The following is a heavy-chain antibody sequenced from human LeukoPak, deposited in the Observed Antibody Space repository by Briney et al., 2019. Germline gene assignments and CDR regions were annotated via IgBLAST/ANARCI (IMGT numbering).Heavy chain of an antibody. J-gene: IGHJ4*02. CDR2: VSGNGDYT. V-gene: IGHV3-23*01. CDR1: GFTFSSYA. D-gene: IGHD1-26*01. CDR3: GTLGVMWEIDY. Sequence: GGSLRLSCAASGFTFSSYAMSWVRQAPGKGLEWVSGVSGNGDYTYYADSVKGRFTISRDNTKSTVYLQMNSLRPEDTAVYYCGTLGVMWEIDYWGQGALVTVSS.